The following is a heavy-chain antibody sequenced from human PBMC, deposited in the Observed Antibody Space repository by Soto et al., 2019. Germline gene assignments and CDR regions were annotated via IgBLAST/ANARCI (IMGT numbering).Heavy chain of an antibody. CDR2: IYYSGST. V-gene: IGHV4-30-4*01. CDR1: GGSISSGDYY. D-gene: IGHD3-22*01. CDR3: ASAGDYYDSSGYLALTAFDI. J-gene: IGHJ3*02. Sequence: SETLSLTCTVSGGSISSGDYYWSWIRQPPGKGLEWIGYIYYSGSTYYNPSLKSRVTISVDTSKNQFSLKLSSVTAADTAVYYCASAGDYYDSSGYLALTAFDIWGQGTMVTVSS.